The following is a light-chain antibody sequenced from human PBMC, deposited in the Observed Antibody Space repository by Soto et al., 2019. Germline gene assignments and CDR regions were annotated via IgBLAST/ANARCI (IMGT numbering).Light chain of an antibody. Sequence: EIVFTQPPGTLSLSPGERGTLSCRASQRFGSSNLAWYQQKPGQAPRLLIYSTSSRATGIPERFSGSGAGPECTLTISRLEPEDVSVDDCQQYGNSTWTFGQGTKVDIK. J-gene: IGKJ1*01. CDR1: QRFGSSN. V-gene: IGKV3-20*01. CDR3: QQYGNSTWT. CDR2: STS.